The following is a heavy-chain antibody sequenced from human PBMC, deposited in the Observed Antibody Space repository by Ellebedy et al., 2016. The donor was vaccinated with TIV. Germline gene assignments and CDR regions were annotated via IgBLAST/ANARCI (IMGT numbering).Heavy chain of an antibody. J-gene: IGHJ4*02. CDR1: GFTFSNYA. V-gene: IGHV3-23*01. D-gene: IGHD1-14*01. CDR3: ARGKSGTYIHHAFDY. Sequence: GESLKISCAASGFTFSNYAMSWVRQAPGKGLEWVSGFVFSGDSTYYADSVKGRFTISRDDSKNTLYPQMNSLRAEDTAIYYCARGKSGTYIHHAFDYWGQGTLVTVSS. CDR2: FVFSGDST.